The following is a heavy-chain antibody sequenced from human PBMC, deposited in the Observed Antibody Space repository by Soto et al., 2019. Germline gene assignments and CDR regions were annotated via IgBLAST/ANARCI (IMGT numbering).Heavy chain of an antibody. CDR3: ANLWGDGYNLGQDYNGMDV. CDR1: GFSFENYG. J-gene: IGHJ6*02. CDR2: SWYDGSLQ. Sequence: QVQMVESGGGVVQPGRSLRLSCAASGFSFENYGMHWVRQAPGRGLEWGAISWYDGSLQYYAAAVKGRFTISRDNSKNTLYLEMNSLRAEDTAVYYCANLWGDGYNLGQDYNGMDVGGQGTTVIVSS. D-gene: IGHD5-12*01. V-gene: IGHV3-33*06.